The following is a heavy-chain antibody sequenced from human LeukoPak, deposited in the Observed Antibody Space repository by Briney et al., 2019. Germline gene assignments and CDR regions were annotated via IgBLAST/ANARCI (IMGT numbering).Heavy chain of an antibody. CDR3: ARVQGQRSSSFGY. V-gene: IGHV4-34*01. CDR1: GGSLSGFY. J-gene: IGHJ4*02. CDR2: INHSGST. Sequence: SETLSLTCAVHGGSLSGFYRSWIRQPPGKGLEWIGEINHSGSTNYNPSLKSRVTISVDTSKNQFSLKLSSVTAADTAVYYCARVQGQRSSSFGYWGQGTLVTVSS. D-gene: IGHD6-13*01.